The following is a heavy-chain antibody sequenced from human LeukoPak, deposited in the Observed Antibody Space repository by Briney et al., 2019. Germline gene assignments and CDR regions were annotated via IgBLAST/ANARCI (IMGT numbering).Heavy chain of an antibody. V-gene: IGHV3-11*03. Sequence: PGGSLRLSCAASGXTFSDSYMSWIRQAPGKGLEWVSYISSSSSDTNYADSVKGRFTISRDNAKNSLYLSMNSLRAEDTAVYYCARSRGSSGYYRGFDYWGQGTLVTVSS. CDR1: GXTFSDSY. CDR3: ARSRGSSGYYRGFDY. J-gene: IGHJ4*02. CDR2: ISSSSSDT. D-gene: IGHD3-22*01.